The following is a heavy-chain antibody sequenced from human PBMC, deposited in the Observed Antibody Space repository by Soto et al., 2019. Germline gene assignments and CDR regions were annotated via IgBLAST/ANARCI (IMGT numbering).Heavy chain of an antibody. CDR3: AREVSHGYVLRGMDV. CDR2: INSDGSSI. CDR1: KFTITSYW. D-gene: IGHD5-18*01. J-gene: IGHJ6*02. Sequence: EVQSVESGGGLVQPGGSVRLSCAASKFTITSYWMHWVRQAPGKGLVRVSRINSDGSSISYADAVKGRFTISRDNAKNTLYLQMNSLRVEDTAVYYCAREVSHGYVLRGMDVWGQGTTVTVFS. V-gene: IGHV3-74*01.